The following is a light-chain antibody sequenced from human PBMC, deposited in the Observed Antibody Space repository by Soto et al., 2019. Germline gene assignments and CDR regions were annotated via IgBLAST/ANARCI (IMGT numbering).Light chain of an antibody. CDR1: SSDVGGYNY. J-gene: IGLJ1*01. Sequence: QSALTQPASVSASPGQSITISCTGTSSDVGGYNYVSWYQQHPGKAPKLIFYEVNNRPSGVSNRFSGSKSGNTASLTISGLQPEDEADYYCTSYTSRNTYFFGSGTKLTVL. CDR3: TSYTSRNTYF. CDR2: EVN. V-gene: IGLV2-14*01.